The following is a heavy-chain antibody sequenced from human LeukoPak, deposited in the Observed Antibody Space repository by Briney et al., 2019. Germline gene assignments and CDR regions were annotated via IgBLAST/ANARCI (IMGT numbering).Heavy chain of an antibody. Sequence: SETLSLTCAVYGGSFSGYYWSWIRQPPGKGLEWIGEINHSGSTNYNPSLKSRVTISVDTSKNQFSLKLSSVTAADTAVYYCASVGAFGELLIDYWGQGTLVTVSS. J-gene: IGHJ4*02. V-gene: IGHV4-34*01. CDR2: INHSGST. CDR1: GGSFSGYY. D-gene: IGHD3-10*01. CDR3: ASVGAFGELLIDY.